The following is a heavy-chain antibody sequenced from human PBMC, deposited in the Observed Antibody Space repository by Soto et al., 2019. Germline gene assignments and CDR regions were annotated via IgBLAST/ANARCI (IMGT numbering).Heavy chain of an antibody. CDR3: ARHSSSWPIFDY. Sequence: QVQLQESGPGLVKPSETLSLTCTVSGGSIGNSYWSWIRQSPGKGLEWIGYIYYSGSSNYNPSLKSRVSISVDTSKNQFSLKLSSVTAADTDVYYCARHSSSWPIFDYWGQGTLVIVSS. D-gene: IGHD6-13*01. V-gene: IGHV4-59*08. CDR2: IYYSGSS. J-gene: IGHJ4*02. CDR1: GGSIGNSY.